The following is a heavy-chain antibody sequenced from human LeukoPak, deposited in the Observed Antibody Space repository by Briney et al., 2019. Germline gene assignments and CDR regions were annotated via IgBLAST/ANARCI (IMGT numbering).Heavy chain of an antibody. CDR1: GGSISRADYS. D-gene: IGHD3-10*01. J-gene: IGHJ5*02. Sequence: SHSLSLPCTVSGGSISRADYSSSQIRHPPPNTLHWLHYIHNSGSTYYNPSLKSRATISVDTFKNQFFLKLSSVTAADTAVYYCARIYGSGSYFSPVARWFDPWGQGTLVTVSS. CDR3: ARIYGSGSYFSPVARWFDP. CDR2: IHNSGST. V-gene: IGHV4-30-4*01.